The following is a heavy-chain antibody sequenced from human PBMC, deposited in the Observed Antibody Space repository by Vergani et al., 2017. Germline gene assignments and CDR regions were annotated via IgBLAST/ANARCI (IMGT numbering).Heavy chain of an antibody. CDR2: LSGSGGST. CDR1: GFIFSNYV. D-gene: IGHD6-6*01. CDR3: AKRGYSSSLYYYYYMDV. V-gene: IGHV3-23*01. J-gene: IGHJ6*03. Sequence: EVQLSESGGGLVQPGGSLRLSCAASGFIFSNYVMSWVRQAPGKGLEWVSALSGSGGSTYYADSVKGRFTISRDNSKNTLYLQMNSLRAEDTAVYYCAKRGYSSSLYYYYYMDVWGKGTTVTVSS.